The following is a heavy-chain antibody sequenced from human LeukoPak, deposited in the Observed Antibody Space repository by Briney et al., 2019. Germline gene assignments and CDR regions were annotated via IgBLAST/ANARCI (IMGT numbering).Heavy chain of an antibody. D-gene: IGHD6-19*01. V-gene: IGHV4-39*01. Sequence: SETLSLTCTVSGGSISRSSYYWGWIRQPPGKGLEWIGSIYYSGSTYYNPSLKTRVTISVDTSKNQFSLKLSSVTAADTAVYYCARRRGSGWSNWFDPWGQGTLVTVSS. J-gene: IGHJ5*02. CDR2: IYYSGST. CDR3: ARRRGSGWSNWFDP. CDR1: GGSISRSSYY.